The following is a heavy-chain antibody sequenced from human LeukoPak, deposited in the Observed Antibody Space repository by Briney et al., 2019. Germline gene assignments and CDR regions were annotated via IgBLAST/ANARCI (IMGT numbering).Heavy chain of an antibody. CDR1: GGSISSSTYY. Sequence: PSETLSLTCTVSGGSISSSTYYWVWIRRPPGKGLEWIGNIYYSGSTYYNPSLKSRVTVSVDTSKNQFSLNLSSVTAADTAVYYCVRGSTLRHYQYWGQGTLVTVSS. D-gene: IGHD3-16*01. J-gene: IGHJ4*02. CDR2: IYYSGST. CDR3: VRGSTLRHYQY. V-gene: IGHV4-39*01.